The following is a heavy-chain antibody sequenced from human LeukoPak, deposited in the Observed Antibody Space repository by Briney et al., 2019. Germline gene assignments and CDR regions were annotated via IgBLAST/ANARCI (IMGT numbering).Heavy chain of an antibody. CDR1: GFTFNNYA. V-gene: IGHV3-23*01. D-gene: IGHD3-3*01. J-gene: IGHJ3*02. Sequence: GTSLRLSCAASGFTFNNYAMIWVRQVPGKGLEWVSAASGSGSFTHYADSVQGRFIISRDHSKNTVYLQMNSLRAEDTAVYYCAKIPERDTTFGVYGFDIWGQGTMVTVSS. CDR3: AKIPERDTTFGVYGFDI. CDR2: ASGSGSFT.